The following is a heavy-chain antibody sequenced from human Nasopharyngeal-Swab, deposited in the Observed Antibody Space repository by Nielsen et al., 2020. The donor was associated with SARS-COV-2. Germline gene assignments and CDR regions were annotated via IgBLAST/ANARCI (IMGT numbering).Heavy chain of an antibody. J-gene: IGHJ2*01. V-gene: IGHV3-23*01. Sequence: GESLKISCAASGFTFSIYAMSWVRQPPGKGLEWVSAISGSGGSTYYADSVKGRFTISRDNSNNTLHLQMNSLRAEETAVYYCAKAKTRSLTVAAHRGGWYFDLWGRGTLVTVSS. D-gene: IGHD6-19*01. CDR1: GFTFSIYA. CDR3: AKAKTRSLTVAAHRGGWYFDL. CDR2: ISGSGGST.